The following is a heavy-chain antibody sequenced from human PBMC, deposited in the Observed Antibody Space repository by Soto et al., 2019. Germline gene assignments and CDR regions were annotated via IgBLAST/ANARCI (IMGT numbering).Heavy chain of an antibody. CDR3: ARDWAPLVGATTGAFDI. D-gene: IGHD1-26*01. CDR2: ISSSSSYT. V-gene: IGHV3-11*06. CDR1: GFNFSDYY. Sequence: GGSLRLSCAASGFNFSDYYMSWIRQAPGKGLEWVSYISSSSSYTNYADSVKGRFTISRDNAKNSLYLQMNSLRAEDTAVYYCARDWAPLVGATTGAFDIWGQGTMVTVSS. J-gene: IGHJ3*02.